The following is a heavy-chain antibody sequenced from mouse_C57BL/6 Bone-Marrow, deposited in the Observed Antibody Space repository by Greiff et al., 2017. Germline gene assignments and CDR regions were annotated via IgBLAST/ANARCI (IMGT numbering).Heavy chain of an antibody. CDR1: GYTFTSYW. D-gene: IGHD2-5*01. J-gene: IGHJ4*01. V-gene: IGHV1-64*01. CDR2: IHPNSGST. CDR3: ARSRSKPHYYAMDY. Sequence: QVQLQQPGAELVKPGASVKLSCKASGYTFTSYWMHWVKQRPGQGLEWIGMIHPNSGSTNYNEKFKSKATLTVDKSSSTAYMQLSSLTSEDSAVYYCARSRSKPHYYAMDYWGQGTSVTVSS.